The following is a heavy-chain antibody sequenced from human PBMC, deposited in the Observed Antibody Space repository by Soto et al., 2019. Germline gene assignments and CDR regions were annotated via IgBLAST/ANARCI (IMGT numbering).Heavy chain of an antibody. J-gene: IGHJ5*02. V-gene: IGHV6-1*01. CDR2: TYFRSKWYN. CDR3: AKGDNPGPKTGYAFDP. CDR1: GDSVSSNTAS. D-gene: IGHD5-12*01. Sequence: PSQTLSLTCAISGDSVSSNTASWNWIRQFPSRGLEWLGRTYFRSKWYNDYAVSVKSRIIINPDTSNNQFSLQLNSVTPEDTAVYFCAKGDNPGPKTGYAFDPWGQGIMVTVSS.